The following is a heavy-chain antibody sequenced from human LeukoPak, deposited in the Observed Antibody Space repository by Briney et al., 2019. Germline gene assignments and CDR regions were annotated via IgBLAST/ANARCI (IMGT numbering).Heavy chain of an antibody. CDR3: TPLTVATNFSY. CDR1: GFTFSVYE. Sequence: GGSLRLSCAASGFTFSVYEMHWVRQAPGKGLEWISDISSSGTTTYYADSVKGRFTISRDNAKNSLYLQMNSLRAEDTAVYYCTPLTVATNFSYLGQGTLVTVSS. CDR2: ISSSGTTT. V-gene: IGHV3-48*03. D-gene: IGHD6-19*01. J-gene: IGHJ4*02.